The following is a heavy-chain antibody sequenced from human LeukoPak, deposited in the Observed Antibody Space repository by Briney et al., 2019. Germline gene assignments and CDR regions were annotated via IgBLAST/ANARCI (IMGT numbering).Heavy chain of an antibody. CDR2: ISSSSTTI. Sequence: QPGGSLRLSCAASGFSFSSYSMTWVRQAPGKGLEWASYISSSSTTIYYADSVKGRFTISRDNAKNSVYLQMNSLRDEDTAVYYCARVWGYPFDYWGQGTLVTVSS. J-gene: IGHJ4*02. CDR3: ARVWGYPFDY. V-gene: IGHV3-48*02. CDR1: GFSFSSYS. D-gene: IGHD3-16*01.